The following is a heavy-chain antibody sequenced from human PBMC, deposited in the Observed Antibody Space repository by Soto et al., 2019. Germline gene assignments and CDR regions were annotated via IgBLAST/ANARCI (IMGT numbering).Heavy chain of an antibody. CDR1: GFTFSSYA. D-gene: IGHD6-13*01. CDR2: ISGSGGST. J-gene: IGHJ4*02. V-gene: IGHV3-23*01. CDR3: AKVGRASYTSSWFYNY. Sequence: PGGSLRLSCASSGFTFSSYAMSWVRQAPGKGLEWVSAISGSGGSTYYADSVKGRFTISRDNSKNTLYLQMSSLRAEDTAAYYCAKVGRASYTSSWFYNYWGQGTLVTVSS.